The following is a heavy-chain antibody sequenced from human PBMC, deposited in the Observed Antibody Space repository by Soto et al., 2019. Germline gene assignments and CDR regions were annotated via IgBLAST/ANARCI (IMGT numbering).Heavy chain of an antibody. CDR2: IYHSGSA. D-gene: IGHD3-9*01. V-gene: IGHV4-30-2*01. J-gene: IGHJ4*02. CDR3: ARLEGLATISYYFDF. CDR1: GGSIISGGYS. Sequence: SETLSLTCAVSGGSIISGGYSWSWIRQPPGKGLEWIGYIYHSGSAYYNPSLKNRVTMSIDKSKNQFSLKLNSVTAADSAVYFCARLEGLATISYYFDFWGPGALVTVSS.